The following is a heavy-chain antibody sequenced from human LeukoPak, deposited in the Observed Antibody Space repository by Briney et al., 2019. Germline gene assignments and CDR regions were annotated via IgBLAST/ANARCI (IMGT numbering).Heavy chain of an antibody. D-gene: IGHD6-25*01. Sequence: SETLSLTCSISGDSISSPSHYWGWIRQPPGKGLEWIATISYSGSTFYNPSLKSRVTTSKDTSKNQFSLNLNSVTAADTAVYYCARDQNFSRGSGYFDPWGQGALVTVSS. CDR2: ISYSGST. CDR3: ARDQNFSRGSGYFDP. J-gene: IGHJ5*02. V-gene: IGHV4-39*07. CDR1: GDSISSPSHY.